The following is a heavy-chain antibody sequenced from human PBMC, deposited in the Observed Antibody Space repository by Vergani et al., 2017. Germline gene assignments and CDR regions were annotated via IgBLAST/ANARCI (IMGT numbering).Heavy chain of an antibody. D-gene: IGHD6-13*01. Sequence: QVQLVLSGAEVKKPGSSVKVSCKGSGGTFSSYAISWVRQAPGRGVEWMGGIIPIFGTATDAQKFQGRVTITADESTSTAFMELSSLRSEDTAVYYCARDAPLGIAAVGCYWFDPWGQGTLVTVSS. CDR1: GGTFSSYA. CDR3: ARDAPLGIAAVGCYWFDP. CDR2: IIPIFGTA. J-gene: IGHJ5*02. V-gene: IGHV1-69*01.